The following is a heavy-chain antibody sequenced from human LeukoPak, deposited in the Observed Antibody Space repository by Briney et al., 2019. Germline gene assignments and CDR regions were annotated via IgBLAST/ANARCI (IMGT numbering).Heavy chain of an antibody. CDR1: GGSISPYY. Sequence: PSETLSLTCTVSGGSISPYYWSWIRQPPGKGLEWIGYIYSSANTNYNPSLKGRVTMSVDTSKNQFSLTLSSVTAADTAVYYCASSIVATITSFGYWGQGTLVTVSS. CDR3: ASSIVATITSFGY. V-gene: IGHV4-59*08. D-gene: IGHD5-12*01. J-gene: IGHJ4*02. CDR2: IYSSANT.